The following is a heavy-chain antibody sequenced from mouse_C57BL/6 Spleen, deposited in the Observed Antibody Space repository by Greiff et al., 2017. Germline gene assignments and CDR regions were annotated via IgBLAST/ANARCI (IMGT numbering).Heavy chain of an antibody. CDR2: IDPSDSYT. CDR1: GYTFTSYW. Sequence: QVQLQQPGAELVRPGTSVKLSCKASGYTFTSYWMHWVKQRPGQGLEWIGVIDPSDSYTNYNQKFKGKATLTVDTSSSTAYMQLSSLTSEDSAVYYCLTTVVATRAMDYWGQGTSVTVSS. J-gene: IGHJ4*01. D-gene: IGHD1-1*01. CDR3: LTTVVATRAMDY. V-gene: IGHV1-59*01.